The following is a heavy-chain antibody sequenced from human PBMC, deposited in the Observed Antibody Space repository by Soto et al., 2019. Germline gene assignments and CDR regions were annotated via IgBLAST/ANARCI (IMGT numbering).Heavy chain of an antibody. V-gene: IGHV3-30-3*01. CDR3: ARSASIGYCSSTSCYEGLYLDY. CDR1: GFTFSSYA. Sequence: QVQLVESGGGVVQPGRSLRLSCAASGFTFSSYAMHWVRQAPGKGLEWVAVISYDGSNKYYADSVKGRFTISRDNSKNSLYVQMNSQREEDTAVYYCARSASIGYCSSTSCYEGLYLDYWGQGTLVSVSS. D-gene: IGHD2-2*03. CDR2: ISYDGSNK. J-gene: IGHJ4*02.